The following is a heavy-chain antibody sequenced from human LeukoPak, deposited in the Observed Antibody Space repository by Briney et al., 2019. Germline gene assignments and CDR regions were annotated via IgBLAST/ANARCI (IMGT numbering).Heavy chain of an antibody. V-gene: IGHV1-8*03. CDR1: GYTFTSYG. CDR2: MNPNSGNT. Sequence: ASVKVSCKASGYTFTSYGINWVRQATGQGLEWMGWMNPNSGNTGYAQKFQGRVTITRNTSISTDYMELSSLRSEDTAVYYCARCPTWDDCFDYWGQGTLVTVSS. D-gene: IGHD1-26*01. J-gene: IGHJ4*02. CDR3: ARCPTWDDCFDY.